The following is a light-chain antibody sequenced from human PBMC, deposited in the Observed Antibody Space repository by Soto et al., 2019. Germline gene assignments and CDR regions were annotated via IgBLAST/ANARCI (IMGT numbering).Light chain of an antibody. CDR2: DVS. CDR1: SSDIGTYNY. J-gene: IGLJ2*01. Sequence: QSALTQPASVSGSPGQSITISCSGTSSDIGTYNYVSWYQHHPGKAPKLMIYDVSHRPSGVSNRFSGSKSGNTASLTISALQAEDEADYYCSSYTSSVTLVLFGGGTKVTVL. CDR3: SSYTSSVTLVL. V-gene: IGLV2-14*03.